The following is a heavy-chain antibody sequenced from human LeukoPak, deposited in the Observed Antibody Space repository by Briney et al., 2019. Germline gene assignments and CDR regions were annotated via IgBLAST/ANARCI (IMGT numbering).Heavy chain of an antibody. CDR3: ARDPSGERWLQFNY. D-gene: IGHD5-24*01. J-gene: IGHJ4*02. CDR2: ISSSSSYI. V-gene: IGHV3-21*01. Sequence: GGSLRLSCAASGLTFSSYSMNWVRQSPGQGLEWVSSISSSSSYIYYADSVKGRFTISRDNAKNSLYLQMNSLRAEDTAVYYCARDPSGERWLQFNYWGQGTLVTVSS. CDR1: GLTFSSYS.